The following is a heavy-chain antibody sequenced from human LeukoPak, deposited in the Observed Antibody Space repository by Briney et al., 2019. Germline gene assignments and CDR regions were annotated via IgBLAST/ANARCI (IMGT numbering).Heavy chain of an antibody. D-gene: IGHD3-16*02. CDR1: GGTFSSYA. CDR3: ARNPYDYVWGSYRDNWFDP. Sequence: SVKVSCKDSGGTFSSYAISWVRQAPGQGLEWMGRIIPILGIANYAQKFQGRVTITADKSTSTAYMELSSLRSEDTAVYYCARNPYDYVWGSYRDNWFDPWAQGTLLTVSS. CDR2: IIPILGIA. V-gene: IGHV1-69*04. J-gene: IGHJ5*02.